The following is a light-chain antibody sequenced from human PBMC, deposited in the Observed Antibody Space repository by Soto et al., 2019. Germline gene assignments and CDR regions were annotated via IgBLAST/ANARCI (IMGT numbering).Light chain of an antibody. CDR2: AAS. CDR1: QSISSY. V-gene: IGKV1-39*01. J-gene: IGKJ1*01. Sequence: DIQMTQSPSSLSASVGDRVTITCRASQSISSYLNWYQQKPGKAPKLLIYAASSLQSGVPSRFSGSGSGTDFTLTISSLQPEDFATYYCQQSYSFTRTFGQGTKVDI. CDR3: QQSYSFTRT.